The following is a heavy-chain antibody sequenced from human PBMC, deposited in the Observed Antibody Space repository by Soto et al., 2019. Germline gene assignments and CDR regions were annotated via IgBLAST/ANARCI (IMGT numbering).Heavy chain of an antibody. J-gene: IGHJ6*02. Sequence: SVKVSCKASGGTFSSYAISWVRQAPGQGLEWMGGIIPIFGTTNYAQKFQGRVTMTRDESTSTVYMELSSLRSEDTAVYYCAKSGNGGNGIDGYSSSYFYYYYYGMDVWGQGTTVTVSS. CDR2: IIPIFGTT. D-gene: IGHD5-12*01. V-gene: IGHV1-69*05. CDR3: AKSGNGGNGIDGYSSSYFYYYYYGMDV. CDR1: GGTFSSYA.